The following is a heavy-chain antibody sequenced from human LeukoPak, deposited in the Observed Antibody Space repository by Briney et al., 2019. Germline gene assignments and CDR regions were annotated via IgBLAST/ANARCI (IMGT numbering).Heavy chain of an antibody. CDR1: GFIFSDFG. V-gene: IGHV3-48*04. J-gene: IGHJ5*02. Sequence: GGSLRLSCATSGFIFSDFGMHWVRQAPGKGLEWIAYISSSSNTIYYADSVKGRFAVSRDNAKSSLYLQMTGLRVADTALYYCARDEGWFDPWGQGTLVTVSS. CDR3: ARDEGWFDP. CDR2: ISSSSNTI.